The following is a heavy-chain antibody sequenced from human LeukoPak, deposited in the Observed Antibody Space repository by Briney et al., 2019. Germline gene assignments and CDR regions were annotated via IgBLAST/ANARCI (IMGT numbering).Heavy chain of an antibody. Sequence: GRPLRLSCAASGFTFDDYAMHWVRQAPGKGLEWVSGISWNSGSIGYADSVKGRFTISRDNAKNSLYLQMNSLRAEDTALYYCAKDRRMEYTSSSGNWFDPWGQGTPVTVSS. D-gene: IGHD6-6*01. J-gene: IGHJ5*02. CDR2: ISWNSGSI. CDR1: GFTFDDYA. V-gene: IGHV3-9*01. CDR3: AKDRRMEYTSSSGNWFDP.